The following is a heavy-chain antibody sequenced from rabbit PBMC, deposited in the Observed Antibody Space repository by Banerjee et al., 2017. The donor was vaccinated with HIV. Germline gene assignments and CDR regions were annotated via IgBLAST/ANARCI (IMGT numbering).Heavy chain of an antibody. D-gene: IGHD4-1*01. CDR2: INTISGDT. Sequence: QQQLEESGGGLVKPGGSLTLTCTASGFSFSSGYYMCWVRQAPGKGLEWIACINTISGDTVYATWAKGRFTISKASWTTVTLQMTSLTAADTATYFCATSVLVGVRLWGPGTLVTVS. CDR3: ATSVLVGVRL. J-gene: IGHJ6*01. CDR1: GFSFSSGYY. V-gene: IGHV1S45*01.